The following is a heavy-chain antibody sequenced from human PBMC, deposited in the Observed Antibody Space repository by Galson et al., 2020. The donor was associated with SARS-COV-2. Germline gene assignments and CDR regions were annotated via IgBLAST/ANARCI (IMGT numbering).Heavy chain of an antibody. CDR2: IYPGDSDT. CDR1: GYSFNSYW. D-gene: IGHD6-13*01. V-gene: IGHV5-51*01. CDR3: AAGYSSSWYYFDY. Sequence: KIGESLKISCKGSGYSFNSYWIGWVRQMPGKGLEWMGIIYPGDSDTRYSPSFQGQVTISADKSISTAYLQWSSLKASDTAMYYCAAGYSSSWYYFDYWGQGTLVTVSS. J-gene: IGHJ4*02.